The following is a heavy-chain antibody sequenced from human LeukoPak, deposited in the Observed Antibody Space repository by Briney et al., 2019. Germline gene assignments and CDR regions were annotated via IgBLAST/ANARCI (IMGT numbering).Heavy chain of an antibody. D-gene: IGHD3-3*01. V-gene: IGHV4-39*01. Sequence: SETLSLTCTVSGGSISSSSYYWGWIRQPPGKGLEWIGSIYYSGSTYYNPSLKSRVTISVDTSKNQFSLRLSSVTAADTAVYYCAGISYYDFWSGYRDVWGQGTLVTVSS. CDR3: AGISYYDFWSGYRDV. CDR2: IYYSGST. CDR1: GGSISSSSYY. J-gene: IGHJ4*02.